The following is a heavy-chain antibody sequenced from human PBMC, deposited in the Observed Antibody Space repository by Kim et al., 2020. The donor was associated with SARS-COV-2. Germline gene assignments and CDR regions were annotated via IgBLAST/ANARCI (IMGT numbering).Heavy chain of an antibody. V-gene: IGHV4-59*01. CDR1: GGSISSYY. CDR2: IYYSGST. Sequence: SETLSLTCTVSGGSISSYYWSWIRQPPGKGLEWIGYIYYSGSTNYNPSLKSRVTISVDTSKNQFSLKLSSVTAADTAVYYCARDRGGIAAAGTFGHFDYWGQGTLVTVSS. CDR3: ARDRGGIAAAGTFGHFDY. J-gene: IGHJ4*02. D-gene: IGHD6-13*01.